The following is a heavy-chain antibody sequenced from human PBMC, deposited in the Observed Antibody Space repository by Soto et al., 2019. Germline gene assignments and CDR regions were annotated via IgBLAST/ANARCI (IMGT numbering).Heavy chain of an antibody. J-gene: IGHJ4*02. CDR2: INHSGST. D-gene: IGHD2-8*02. Sequence: PSETLSLTCAVYDGSFSGYYWPWIRQPPGTGLEWIGEINHSGSTNYNPSLKSRVTISVDTSKNQFSLKLTSVTAADTAVYYCARDKITGLFDYWGQGTLVTVSS. CDR1: DGSFSGYY. V-gene: IGHV4-34*01. CDR3: ARDKITGLFDY.